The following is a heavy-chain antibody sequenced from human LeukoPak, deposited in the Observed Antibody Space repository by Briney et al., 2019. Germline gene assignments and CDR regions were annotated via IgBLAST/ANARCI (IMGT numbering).Heavy chain of an antibody. V-gene: IGHV3-48*03. CDR3: ARGGIAARFAY. CDR2: ISSGRSSI. CDR1: GFTFSSYE. Sequence: PGGSLRLSCAASGFTFSSYEMNWVPQAPGKGLEGVSYISSGRSSIFYADSVKGRFTISRDNAKNSLYLQMNSLRVEDTAVYYCARGGIAARFAYWGRGTLVTVSS. D-gene: IGHD6-6*01. J-gene: IGHJ4*02.